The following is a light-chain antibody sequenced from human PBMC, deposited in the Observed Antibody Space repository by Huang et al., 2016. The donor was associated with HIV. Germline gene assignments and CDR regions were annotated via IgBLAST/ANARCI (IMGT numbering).Light chain of an antibody. V-gene: IGKV3-11*01. Sequence: IVLTQSPATLSWYPGERVTLSCRASQSVGNYIAWYQQHPGQSPKLLIYDTSKRAPGTPVRFSGGGSGTDFTLTISSLESEDFAVYYCQQRISGVTFGGGTKVQVK. CDR1: QSVGNY. J-gene: IGKJ4*01. CDR3: QQRISGVT. CDR2: DTS.